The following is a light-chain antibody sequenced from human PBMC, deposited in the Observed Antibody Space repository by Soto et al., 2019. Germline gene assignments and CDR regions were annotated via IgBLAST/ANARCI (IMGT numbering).Light chain of an antibody. CDR1: QSVSSSY. CDR3: QQYGSSYT. J-gene: IGKJ2*01. CDR2: GAS. Sequence: EIVLTQSPGTLSLSPGERATLSCRASQSVSSSYLAWYQQKPGQAPRLLIYGASSRATGIPDRFSGSWSGTDFTLSISSLEPVDFAVYYCQQYGSSYTFGQGTKLEIK. V-gene: IGKV3-20*01.